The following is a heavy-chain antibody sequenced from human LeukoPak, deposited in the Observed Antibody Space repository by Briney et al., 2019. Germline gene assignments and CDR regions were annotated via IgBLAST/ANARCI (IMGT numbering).Heavy chain of an antibody. Sequence: GGSLRLSCAASGLHVSSSYMSWVRQAPGKGLEWVSCISSSGTKYYADSVKGRFTTSRDNGKSSLFLEMNSLRDEDTAVYYCARGPSSSSWSRFDPWGQGTLVTVSS. CDR1: GLHVSSSY. CDR2: ISSSGTK. J-gene: IGHJ5*02. CDR3: ARGPSSSSWSRFDP. V-gene: IGHV3-69-1*01. D-gene: IGHD6-13*01.